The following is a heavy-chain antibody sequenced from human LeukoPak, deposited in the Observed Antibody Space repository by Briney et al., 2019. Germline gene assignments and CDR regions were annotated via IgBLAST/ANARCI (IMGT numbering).Heavy chain of an antibody. V-gene: IGHV1-69*04. J-gene: IGHJ4*02. CDR1: GGTFSSYA. D-gene: IGHD3-10*01. Sequence: SVKVSCKASGGTFSSYAISWVRQAPGQGLEWMGRIIPILGIANYAQKFQGRVTITVDKSTSTAYMELSSLRSEDTAVYYCARESNEVVTKVRGVIPLDYWGQGTLVTVSS. CDR2: IIPILGIA. CDR3: ARESNEVVTKVRGVIPLDY.